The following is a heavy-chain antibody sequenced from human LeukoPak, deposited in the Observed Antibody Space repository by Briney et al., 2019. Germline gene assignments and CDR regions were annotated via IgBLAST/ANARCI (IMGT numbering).Heavy chain of an antibody. CDR2: IYYSGST. CDR3: ARDFNWNYGIWFDP. CDR1: GGYISDYY. Sequence: SETLSLTCSVSGGYISDYYWGWIRQPPGKGLEWIGSIYYSGSTYYNPSLKSRVTISVDTSKNQFSLKLSSVTAADTAVYYCARDFNWNYGIWFDPWGQGTLVTVSS. V-gene: IGHV4-39*07. J-gene: IGHJ5*02. D-gene: IGHD1-7*01.